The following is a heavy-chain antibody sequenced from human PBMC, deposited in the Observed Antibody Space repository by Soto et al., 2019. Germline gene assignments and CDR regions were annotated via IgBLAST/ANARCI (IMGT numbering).Heavy chain of an antibody. J-gene: IGHJ4*02. CDR3: AREEGYCSSTSCYVVYFDY. Sequence: SETLSLTCAVYGGSFSGYYWSWIRQPPGKGLEWIGEINHSGSTNYNPSLKSRVTISVDTSKNQFSLKLSSVTAADTAVYYCAREEGYCSSTSCYVVYFDYWGQGTLVTVSS. CDR1: GGSFSGYY. D-gene: IGHD2-2*01. CDR2: INHSGST. V-gene: IGHV4-34*01.